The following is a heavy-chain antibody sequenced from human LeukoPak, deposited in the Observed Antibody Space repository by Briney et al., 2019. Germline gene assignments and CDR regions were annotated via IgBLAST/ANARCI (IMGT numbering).Heavy chain of an antibody. Sequence: ASVKVSCKASGYTFTGYYMHWVRQAPGQGLEWMGWINPNSGGTNYAQKFQGRVTMTRDTSIGTAYMELSRLRSDDTAVYYCARGNYYDSSGTLDYWGQGTLVTVSS. CDR1: GYTFTGYY. D-gene: IGHD3-22*01. CDR3: ARGNYYDSSGTLDY. J-gene: IGHJ4*02. V-gene: IGHV1-2*02. CDR2: INPNSGGT.